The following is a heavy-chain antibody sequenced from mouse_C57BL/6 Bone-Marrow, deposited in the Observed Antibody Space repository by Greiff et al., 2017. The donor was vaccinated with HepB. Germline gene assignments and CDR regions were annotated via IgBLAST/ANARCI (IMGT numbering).Heavy chain of an antibody. D-gene: IGHD2-1*01. CDR3: VREAYGNYDWYFDV. Sequence: EVQLVESGGGLVQPKGSLKLSCAASGFTFNTYAMHWVRQAPGKGLEWVARIRSKSSNYATYYADSVKDRFTISRDDSQSMLYLQMNNLKTEDTAMYDCVREAYGNYDWYFDVWGTGTTVTVSS. CDR2: IRSKSSNYAT. CDR1: GFTFNTYA. V-gene: IGHV10-3*01. J-gene: IGHJ1*03.